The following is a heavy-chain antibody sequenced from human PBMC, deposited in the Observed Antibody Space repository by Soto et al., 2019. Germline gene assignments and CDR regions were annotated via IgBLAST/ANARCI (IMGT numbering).Heavy chain of an antibody. Sequence: GGSLRLSCKGSGYSFTSYWIGWVRQMPGKGLEWMGIIYPGDSDTRYSPSFQGQVTISADKSISTAYLQWSSLKASDTAMYYCARLVYSSSYYFDYWGQGTLVTVSS. CDR1: GYSFTSYW. D-gene: IGHD6-6*01. J-gene: IGHJ4*02. CDR2: IYPGDSDT. CDR3: ARLVYSSSYYFDY. V-gene: IGHV5-51*01.